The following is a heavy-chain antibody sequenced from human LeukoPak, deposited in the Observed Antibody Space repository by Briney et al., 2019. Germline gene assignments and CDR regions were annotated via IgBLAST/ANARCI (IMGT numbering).Heavy chain of an antibody. CDR3: ARRGSAKAFDD. J-gene: IGHJ4*02. Sequence: GGSLRLSWATSGFTFSSYSMDWVRQAPGKGLEWVSVIYSGGSTYYADSVKGRFTISRDNSKNTLYLQMNSLRAEDTAVYYCARRGSAKAFDDWGQGTLVTVSS. D-gene: IGHD3-10*01. CDR1: GFTFSSYS. V-gene: IGHV3-66*04. CDR2: IYSGGST.